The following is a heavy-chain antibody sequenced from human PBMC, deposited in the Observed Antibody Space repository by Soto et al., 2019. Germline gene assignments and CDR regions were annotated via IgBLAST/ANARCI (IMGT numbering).Heavy chain of an antibody. J-gene: IGHJ4*02. V-gene: IGHV3-9*01. CDR2: ISWNSGSI. CDR1: GFTFDDYA. Sequence: PGGSLRLSCAASGFTFDDYAMHWVRQAPGKGLEWVSGISWNSGSIGYADSVKGRFTISRDNAKNSLYLQMNSLRAEDTALYYCANTRRGYSSGWLRRYYFDYWGQGTLVTVSS. D-gene: IGHD6-19*01. CDR3: ANTRRGYSSGWLRRYYFDY.